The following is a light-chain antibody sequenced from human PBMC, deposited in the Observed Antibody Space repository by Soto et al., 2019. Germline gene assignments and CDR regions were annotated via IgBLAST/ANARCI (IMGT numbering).Light chain of an antibody. CDR2: DAS. CDR1: QSVSSY. V-gene: IGKV3-11*01. J-gene: IGKJ5*01. CDR3: QQRSNWPSIT. Sequence: EIVLTQSPATLSLSLGERATLXXRASQSVSSYLAWYQQKPGQAPRLVXYDASNRATGIPARFSGSGSGTDFTLTINSLEPEDSAVYYCQQRSNWPSITFGQGTRLEI.